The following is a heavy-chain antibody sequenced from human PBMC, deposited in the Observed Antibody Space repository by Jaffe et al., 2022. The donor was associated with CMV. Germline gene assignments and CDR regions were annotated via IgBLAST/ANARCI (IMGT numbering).Heavy chain of an antibody. CDR2: IKQDGSEK. CDR1: GFTFSSYW. D-gene: IGHD3-22*01. CDR3: AREKRRTTYYYDSSGYYLDY. V-gene: IGHV3-7*03. Sequence: EVQLVESGGGLVQPGGSLRLSCAASGFTFSSYWMSWVRQAPGKGLEWVANIKQDGSEKYYVDSVKGRFTISRDNAKNSLYLQMNSLRAEDTAVYYCAREKRRTTYYYDSSGYYLDYWGQGTLVTVSS. J-gene: IGHJ4*02.